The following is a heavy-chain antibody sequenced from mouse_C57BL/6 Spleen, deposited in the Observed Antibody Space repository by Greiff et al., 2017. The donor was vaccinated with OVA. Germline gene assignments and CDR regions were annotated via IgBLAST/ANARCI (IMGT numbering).Heavy chain of an antibody. CDR2: IYPGDGDT. V-gene: IGHV1-80*01. CDR3: ARSPYYGSSYEAMDY. CDR1: GYAFSSYW. D-gene: IGHD1-1*01. J-gene: IGHJ4*01. Sequence: QVQLKESGAELVKPGASVKISCKASGYAFSSYWMNWVKQRPGKGLEWIGQIYPGDGDTNYNGKFKGKATLTADKSSSTAYMQLSSLTSEDSAVYFGARSPYYGSSYEAMDYWGQGTSVTVSS.